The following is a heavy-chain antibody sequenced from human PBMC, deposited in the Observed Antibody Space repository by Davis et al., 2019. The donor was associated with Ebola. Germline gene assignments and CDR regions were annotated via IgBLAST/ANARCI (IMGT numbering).Heavy chain of an antibody. CDR2: LGTSADT. CDR1: DESLSGYY. Sequence: ETLSLTCAVYDESLSGYYWSWVRQAPGKGLEWVSTLGTSADTYYADSVKGRFTISRDNSKNTLYLQMNGLRVEDTAIYYCAKDTSNIWFDIWGQGTNVTVSS. J-gene: IGHJ3*02. CDR3: AKDTSNIWFDI. D-gene: IGHD1-26*01. V-gene: IGHV3-53*01.